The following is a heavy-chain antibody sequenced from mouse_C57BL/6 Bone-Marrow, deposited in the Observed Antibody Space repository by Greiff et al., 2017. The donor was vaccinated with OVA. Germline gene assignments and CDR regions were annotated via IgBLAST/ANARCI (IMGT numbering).Heavy chain of an antibody. V-gene: IGHV1-80*01. CDR2: IYPGDGDT. J-gene: IGHJ1*03. CDR1: GYAFSSYW. CDR3: ARGDYYGSIWYFDV. D-gene: IGHD1-1*01. Sequence: VQLQQSGAELVKPGASVKISCKASGYAFSSYWMNWVKQRPGKGLEWIGQIYPGDGDTNYNGKFKGKATLTADKSSSTAYMQLSSLTSEDSAVYFCARGDYYGSIWYFDVWGTGTTVTVSS.